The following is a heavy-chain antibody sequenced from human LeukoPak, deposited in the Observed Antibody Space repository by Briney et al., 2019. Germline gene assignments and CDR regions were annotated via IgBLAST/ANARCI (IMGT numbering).Heavy chain of an antibody. V-gene: IGHV4-34*01. J-gene: IGHJ4*02. D-gene: IGHD2-15*01. Sequence: SETLSLTCAGYGGSFSGYYWSWIRQPPGKGLEWIGEINHSGSTNYNPSLKSRVTISVDTSKNQFSLKLSSVNAADTAVYYCARDPGYCSGGSCYSDYWGQGTLVTVSS. CDR3: ARDPGYCSGGSCYSDY. CDR2: INHSGST. CDR1: GGSFSGYY.